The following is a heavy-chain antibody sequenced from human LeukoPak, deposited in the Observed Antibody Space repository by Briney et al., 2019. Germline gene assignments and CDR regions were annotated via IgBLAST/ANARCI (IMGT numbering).Heavy chain of an antibody. CDR1: GGSISSSSYY. D-gene: IGHD6-6*01. CDR3: ARHKVDKYSSSSRYFDY. V-gene: IGHV4-39*01. J-gene: IGHJ4*02. Sequence: PSETLSLTCTVSGGSISSSSYYWGWIRQPPGKGLEWIGSIYYSGSTYYNPSLKSRVTISVDTSKNQFSLKLSSVTAADTAVHYCARHKVDKYSSSSRYFDYWGQGTLVTASS. CDR2: IYYSGST.